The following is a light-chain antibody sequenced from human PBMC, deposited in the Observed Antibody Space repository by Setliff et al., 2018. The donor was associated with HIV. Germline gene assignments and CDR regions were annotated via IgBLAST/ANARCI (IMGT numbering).Light chain of an antibody. CDR3: SSYTTRTTWV. J-gene: IGLJ3*02. V-gene: IGLV2-14*03. CDR2: EVN. Sequence: QSVLAQPASVSGSPGQSITISCTGTSSDVGGYNYVSWYQQHPGEAPKLMIYEVNNRPSGVSNRFSGSKSGNTASLTISGLQAEDEADYYCSSYTTRTTWVFGGGTKVTVL. CDR1: SSDVGGYNY.